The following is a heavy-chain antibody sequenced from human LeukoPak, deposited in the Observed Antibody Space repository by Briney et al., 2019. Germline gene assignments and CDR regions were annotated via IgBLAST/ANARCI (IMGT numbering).Heavy chain of an antibody. Sequence: VGSLRLSCAASGFTFSDHYMDWVRQAPGKGLESFGRTRNKANSYTTEYAESVKRRFPISSDDSKNSLYLQMNRLKTEDTAVYYCARGEGPRVGATVDWGQGTLVTVSS. V-gene: IGHV3-72*01. CDR3: ARGEGPRVGATVD. CDR1: GFTFSDHY. D-gene: IGHD1-26*01. CDR2: TRNKANSYTT. J-gene: IGHJ4*02.